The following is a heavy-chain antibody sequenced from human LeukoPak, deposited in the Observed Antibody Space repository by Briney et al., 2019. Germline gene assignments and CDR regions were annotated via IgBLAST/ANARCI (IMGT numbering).Heavy chain of an antibody. J-gene: IGHJ4*02. D-gene: IGHD6-19*01. V-gene: IGHV3-23*01. Sequence: GRSLRLSCAASGFTFSSYAMSWVRQAPGKGLEWVSAISGDGGGTYYADSVKGRFTISKDNSKNTLYLQMNSLRAEDTAVYYCAKGDSGWYALDYWGQGALVTVSS. CDR2: ISGDGGGT. CDR1: GFTFSSYA. CDR3: AKGDSGWYALDY.